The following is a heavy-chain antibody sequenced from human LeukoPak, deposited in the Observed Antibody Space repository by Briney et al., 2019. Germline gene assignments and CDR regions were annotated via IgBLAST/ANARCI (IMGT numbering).Heavy chain of an antibody. V-gene: IGHV4-31*03. CDR2: IYYSGST. CDR3: ARVPRITMIVVG. Sequence: SETLSLTCTVSGASFGGVGSTWGWFRNPQGRGLEGIGYIYYSGSTYYNPSLKSRVTISVDTSKNQFSLKLSSVTAADTAVYYCARVPRITMIVVGWGQGTLVTVSS. J-gene: IGHJ4*02. CDR1: GASFGGVGST. D-gene: IGHD3-22*01.